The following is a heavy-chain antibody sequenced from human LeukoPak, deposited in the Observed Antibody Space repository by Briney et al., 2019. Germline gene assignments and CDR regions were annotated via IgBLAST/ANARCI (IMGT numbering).Heavy chain of an antibody. CDR2: IIPVFDRP. D-gene: IGHD5-12*01. CDR1: GGRFKSYG. CDR3: ARTPYSGYDRAFDI. V-gene: IGHV1-69*06. Sequence: SVKVSCKTIGGRFKSYGFSWVRQAPGQGLEWMGGIIPVFDRPNYAQKFEGRVTITADKSTNTTYMEITSLTSDDTAVYYCARTPYSGYDRAFDIWGQGTMVTVSS. J-gene: IGHJ3*02.